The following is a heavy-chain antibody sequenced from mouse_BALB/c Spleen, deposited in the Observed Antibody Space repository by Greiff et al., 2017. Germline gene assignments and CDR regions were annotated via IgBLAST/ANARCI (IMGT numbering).Heavy chain of an antibody. J-gene: IGHJ3*01. CDR3: ARDIGFY. Sequence: EVHLVESGGGLIQPGGSLRLSCATSGFTFTDYYMSWVRQPPGKALEWLGFIRNKANGYTTEYSASVKGRFTISRDNSQSILYLQMNTLRAEDSATYYCARDIGFYWGQGTLVTVSA. CDR1: GFTFTDYY. V-gene: IGHV7-3*02. D-gene: IGHD1-2*01. CDR2: IRNKANGYTT.